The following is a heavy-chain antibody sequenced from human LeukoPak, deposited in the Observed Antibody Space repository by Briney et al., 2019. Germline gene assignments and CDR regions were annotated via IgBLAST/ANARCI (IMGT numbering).Heavy chain of an antibody. V-gene: IGHV3-33*01. Sequence: GRSLRLSCAASGFTFSSYVMHWVLQAPGKGLEWVAVIWNDGSNKYFADSVKGRFTISRDSSKNTLYLQMNSLRAEDTAVYYCASATGDNDAFDIWGQGTMVTVSS. CDR3: ASATGDNDAFDI. CDR1: GFTFSSYV. CDR2: IWNDGSNK. J-gene: IGHJ3*02. D-gene: IGHD7-27*01.